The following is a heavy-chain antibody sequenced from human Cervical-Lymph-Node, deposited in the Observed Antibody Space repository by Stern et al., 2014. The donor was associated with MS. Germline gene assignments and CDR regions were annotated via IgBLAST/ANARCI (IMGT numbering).Heavy chain of an antibody. CDR1: GFSLSTSGMC. Sequence: ESGPALVKPTQTLTLTCTFSGFSLSTSGMCVSWIRQPPGKALEWLALIDWDDDKYYSTSLKTRLTISKDTSKNQVVLTMTNMDPVDTATYYCARIQQLVRGYYYYGMDVWGQGTTVTVSS. V-gene: IGHV2-70*01. CDR2: IDWDDDK. D-gene: IGHD6-6*01. J-gene: IGHJ6*02. CDR3: ARIQQLVRGYYYYGMDV.